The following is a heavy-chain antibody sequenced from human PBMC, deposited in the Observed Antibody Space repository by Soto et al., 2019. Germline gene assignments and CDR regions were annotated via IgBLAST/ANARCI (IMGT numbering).Heavy chain of an antibody. J-gene: IGHJ4*02. CDR2: IIPIFGTA. CDR1: GGTFSSYA. CDR3: ARGARVVVAPAYYFDY. V-gene: IGHV1-69*01. Sequence: QVQLVQSGAEVKKPGSSVKVSCKASGGTFSSYAISWVRQAPGQGLEWMGGIIPIFGTANYALKFQGRVTITADESTSTCYMELSSLRSEDTAVYYCARGARVVVAPAYYFDYWGQRTLVNVSS. D-gene: IGHD2-15*01.